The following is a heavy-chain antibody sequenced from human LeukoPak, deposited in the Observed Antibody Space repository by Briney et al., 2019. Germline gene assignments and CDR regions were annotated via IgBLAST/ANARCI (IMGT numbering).Heavy chain of an antibody. V-gene: IGHV3-23*01. Sequence: PGGSLRLSCAASGFTFSSYAMSWVRQAPGKGLEWVSAISGSGGSTYYADSVKGRFTISRDNSKNTMYLKMNSLRAEDTAVYYCARVGSSWYNDYWGQGTLVTVSS. CDR3: ARVGSSWYNDY. J-gene: IGHJ4*02. D-gene: IGHD6-13*01. CDR2: ISGSGGST. CDR1: GFTFSSYA.